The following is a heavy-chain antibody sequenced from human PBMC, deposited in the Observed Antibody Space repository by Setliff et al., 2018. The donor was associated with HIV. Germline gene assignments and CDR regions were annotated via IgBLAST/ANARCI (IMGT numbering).Heavy chain of an antibody. CDR1: GYTFTSYY. J-gene: IGHJ4*02. CDR3: ARGIRVDTAMVTDLFDF. Sequence: EASVKVSCKASGYTFTSYYMHWVRQAPGQGLEWMGIINPSGGSTSYAQKFQGRVTMTRDTSTSTVYMELRSLRSEDTAVYYCARGIRVDTAMVTDLFDFWGQGTLVTVSS. D-gene: IGHD5-18*01. CDR2: INPSGGST. V-gene: IGHV1-46*01.